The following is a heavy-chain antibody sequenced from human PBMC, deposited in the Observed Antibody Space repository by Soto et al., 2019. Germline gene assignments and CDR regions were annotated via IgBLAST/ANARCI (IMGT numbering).Heavy chain of an antibody. V-gene: IGHV1-2*02. J-gene: IGHJ4*02. Sequence: QVQLVQSGAEVKKPGASVKVSCKASGHTFTGHHMHWVRQAPGQGLEWMGYNDLDNDNRASAQKFQGRVTTTRDTSITTAYMELSWLRSDDTAVYYCGLEPTGTGGFDYWGQGTLVTVSS. CDR3: GLEPTGTGGFDY. CDR2: NDLDNDNR. CDR1: GHTFTGHH. D-gene: IGHD7-27*01.